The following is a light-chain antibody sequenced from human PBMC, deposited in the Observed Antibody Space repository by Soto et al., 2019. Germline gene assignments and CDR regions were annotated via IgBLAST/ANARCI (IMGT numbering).Light chain of an antibody. CDR2: QDT. CDR3: QAWDSGTGVV. Sequence: SYELTQPPSVSVSPGQTASIPCSGDKLGDRFACWYRQKPGQSPVMVIYQDTKRPSGIPERFSGSNSGNTATLTISGTQAMDEADYYCQAWDSGTGVVFGGGTKLTVL. V-gene: IGLV3-1*01. CDR1: KLGDRF. J-gene: IGLJ2*01.